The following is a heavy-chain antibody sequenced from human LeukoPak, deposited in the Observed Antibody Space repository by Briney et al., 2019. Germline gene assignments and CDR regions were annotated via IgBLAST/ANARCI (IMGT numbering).Heavy chain of an antibody. V-gene: IGHV3-48*03. CDR1: GFTFSSYE. CDR3: AKNHDSNTYHTDDAFDL. Sequence: QTGGSLRLSCAASGFTFSSYEMNWVRQAPGKGLEWVSYISSSGSTIYYADSVKGRFTISRDSAKNSLYLQMNSLRAEDTAVYYCAKNHDSNTYHTDDAFDLWGQGTMVTVSS. D-gene: IGHD2/OR15-2a*01. J-gene: IGHJ3*01. CDR2: ISSSGSTI.